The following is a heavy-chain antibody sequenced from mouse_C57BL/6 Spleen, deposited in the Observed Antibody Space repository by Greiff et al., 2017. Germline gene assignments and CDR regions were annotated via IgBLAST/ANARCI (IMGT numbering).Heavy chain of an antibody. CDR3: ARYPYYYGSSYVGYFDV. CDR1: GYAFRSSW. CDR2: IYPGDGDT. Sequence: QVQLQQSGPELVKPGASVKISCKASGYAFRSSWMNWVKQRPGKGLEWIGRIYPGDGDTNYNGKFKGKATLTADKSSSTAYIQLSSLTAEDSAVYFCARYPYYYGSSYVGYFDVWGTGTTVTVSS. V-gene: IGHV1-82*01. J-gene: IGHJ1*03. D-gene: IGHD1-1*01.